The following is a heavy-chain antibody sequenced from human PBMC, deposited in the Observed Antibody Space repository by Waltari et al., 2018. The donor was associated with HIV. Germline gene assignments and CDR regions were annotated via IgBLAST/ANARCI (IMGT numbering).Heavy chain of an antibody. CDR3: TRLRAGQLWLDY. D-gene: IGHD3-10*01. V-gene: IGHV3-11*04. Sequence: QVQLVESGGGLVKPGGSLRLSCAASGFPFRNSYMTWIRQAPGKGLEWISYISSSGGTIYDADSVKGRFTISRDNTKNSLYLQMNSLRVEDTAVYYCTRLRAGQLWLDYWGHGTLVIVSS. CDR1: GFPFRNSY. J-gene: IGHJ4*01. CDR2: ISSSGGTI.